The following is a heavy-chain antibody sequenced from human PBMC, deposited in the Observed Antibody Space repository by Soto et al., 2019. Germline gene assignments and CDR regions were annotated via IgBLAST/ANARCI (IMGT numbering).Heavy chain of an antibody. CDR1: GGTFSSYA. CDR3: ARVYSSSPIPPL. V-gene: IGHV1-69*06. CDR2: IIPIFGTA. D-gene: IGHD6-6*01. J-gene: IGHJ4*02. Sequence: QVQLVQSGAEVKKPGSSVKVSCKASGGTFSSYAISWVRQAPGQGLEWMGGIIPIFGTANYAQKFQGRVRITAEKSTSTAYMELSSLRSEDTAVYYCARVYSSSPIPPLWGQGTLVTVSS.